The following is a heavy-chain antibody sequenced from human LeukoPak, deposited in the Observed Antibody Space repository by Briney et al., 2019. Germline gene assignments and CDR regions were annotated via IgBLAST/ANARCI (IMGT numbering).Heavy chain of an antibody. V-gene: IGHV3-48*01. D-gene: IGHD6-13*01. Sequence: GGSLRLSCAASGFTFSSYSMSWVRQAPGKGLEWVSYISSSSSTIYYADSVKGRFTISRDNAKNSLYLQMNSLRAEDTAVYYCARDHRYTSSWLIDYWGQGTLVTVSS. J-gene: IGHJ4*02. CDR2: ISSSSSTI. CDR1: GFTFSSYS. CDR3: ARDHRYTSSWLIDY.